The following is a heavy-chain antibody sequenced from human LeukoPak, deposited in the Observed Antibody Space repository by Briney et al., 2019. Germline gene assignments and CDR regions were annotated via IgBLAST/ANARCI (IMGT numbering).Heavy chain of an antibody. J-gene: IGHJ5*02. CDR3: AKVKRPFNGIDP. CDR2: ISGSGGST. Sequence: GGSLRLSCAASGFTFSSYAMSWVRQAPGKGLEWVSAISGSGGSTYYADSVKGRFTISRDNSKNTLYLQLNSLRAEDTAVYYCAKVKRPFNGIDPWGQGTLVTVSS. D-gene: IGHD4-17*01. V-gene: IGHV3-23*01. CDR1: GFTFSSYA.